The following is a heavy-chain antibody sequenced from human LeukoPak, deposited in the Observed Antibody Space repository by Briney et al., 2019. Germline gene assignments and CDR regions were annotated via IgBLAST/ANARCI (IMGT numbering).Heavy chain of an antibody. V-gene: IGHV3-7*05. CDR3: ARDRPYYDSSGYYGIFDY. CDR1: GFTFSNYW. D-gene: IGHD3-22*01. J-gene: IGHJ4*02. Sequence: GGSLRLSCAASGFTFSNYWMSWVRQAPGKGLEWVANIKQDGTEKYYVDSVKGGFTISRDNAKNSLYLQMNSLRAEDTAVYYCARDRPYYDSSGYYGIFDYWGQGTLVTVSS. CDR2: IKQDGTEK.